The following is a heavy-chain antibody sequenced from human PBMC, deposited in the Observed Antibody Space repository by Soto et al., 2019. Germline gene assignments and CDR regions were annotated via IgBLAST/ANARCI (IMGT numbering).Heavy chain of an antibody. CDR2: IYYSGST. D-gene: IGHD2-15*01. CDR3: FFQAEDGIRDTVPVSAFLLNRSSDL. J-gene: IGHJ2*01. Sequence: KGLEWIGYIYYSGSTNYNHSLKSRVTISVDTSKTQFSLKLRSVTAADTAVYFFFFQAEDGIRDTVPVSAFLLNRSSDL. V-gene: IGHV4-59*01.